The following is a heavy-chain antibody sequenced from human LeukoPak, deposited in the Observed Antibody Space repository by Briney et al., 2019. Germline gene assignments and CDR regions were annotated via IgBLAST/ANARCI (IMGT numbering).Heavy chain of an antibody. J-gene: IGHJ4*02. CDR1: GGSFSGYY. D-gene: IGHD2-2*01. CDR3: ARGRRGCSSTSCYEGEEFDY. Sequence: SETLSLTCAVYGGSFSGYYWSWIRQPPGKGLERIGEINHSGSTNYNPSLKSRVTISVDTSKNQFSLKLSSVTAANTAVYYCARGRRGCSSTSCYEGEEFDYWGQGTLVTVSS. CDR2: INHSGST. V-gene: IGHV4-34*01.